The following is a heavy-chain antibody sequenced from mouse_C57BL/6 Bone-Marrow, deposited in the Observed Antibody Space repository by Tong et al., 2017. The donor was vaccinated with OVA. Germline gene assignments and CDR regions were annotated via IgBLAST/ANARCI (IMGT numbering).Heavy chain of an antibody. J-gene: IGHJ3*01. CDR1: GYSFTGYF. CDR2: INPYNGDT. Sequence: EVQLQESGPELVKPGASVKISCKASGYSFTGYFMNWVKQSHGKSLEWIGRINPYNGDTFYNQKFKGKATLTVDKSTNTAHMELLRLTSEDSAVYYGGRRYYGAWFAYWGQGTLVTVSA. CDR3: GRRYYGAWFAY. D-gene: IGHD1-2*01. V-gene: IGHV1-37*01.